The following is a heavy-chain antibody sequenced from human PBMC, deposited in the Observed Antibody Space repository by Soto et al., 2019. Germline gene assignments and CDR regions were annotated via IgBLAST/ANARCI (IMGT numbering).Heavy chain of an antibody. J-gene: IGHJ4*02. CDR1: GFTFSSYA. V-gene: IGHV3-23*01. Sequence: GGSLRLSCAASGFTFSSYAMSWVRQAPGKGLEWVSAISGSGGSTYYADSVKGRFAISRDNSKNTLYLQMNSLRAEDTAVYYCAKFMGVGDIVVVPAASSGFDYWGQGTLVTVSS. CDR2: ISGSGGST. CDR3: AKFMGVGDIVVVPAASSGFDY. D-gene: IGHD2-2*01.